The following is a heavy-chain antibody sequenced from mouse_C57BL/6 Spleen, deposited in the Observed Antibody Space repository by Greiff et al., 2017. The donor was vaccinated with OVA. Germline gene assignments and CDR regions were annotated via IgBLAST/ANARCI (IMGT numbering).Heavy chain of an antibody. CDR3: ARSDDGRSHCDY. V-gene: IGHV3-6*01. J-gene: IGHJ2*01. CDR2: IRYDGSN. D-gene: IGHD1-1*01. Sequence: EVKLMESGPGLVKPSQSLSLSCSATGYSITSGYYWNWIRQFPGNKLEWMGYIRYDGSNNYNPPLKNPTSITRDTSTNQLFLKLKSVTTEDTAADYCARSDDGRSHCDYWGQGTTLTVSS. CDR1: GYSITSGYY.